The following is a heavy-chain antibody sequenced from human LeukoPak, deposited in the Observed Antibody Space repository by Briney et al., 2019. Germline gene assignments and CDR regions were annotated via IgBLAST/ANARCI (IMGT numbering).Heavy chain of an antibody. D-gene: IGHD6-19*01. CDR3: ARDISSGWFFDY. CDR2: IYTSGST. CDR1: GGSISSYY. V-gene: IGHV4-4*07. Sequence: SETLSLTCTVSGGSISSYYWSWIRQPAGKGLEWIGRIYTSGSTNYNPSLKSRVTMSVDTSKNQFSLRLSSVTAADTAVYYCARDISSGWFFDYWGQGTLVTVSS. J-gene: IGHJ4*02.